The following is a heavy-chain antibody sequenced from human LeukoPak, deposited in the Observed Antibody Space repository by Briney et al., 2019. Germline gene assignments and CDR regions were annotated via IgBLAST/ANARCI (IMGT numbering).Heavy chain of an antibody. D-gene: IGHD1-26*01. V-gene: IGHV1-69*13. CDR1: GGSFSSYA. J-gene: IGHJ4*02. CDR2: ILPIVNTA. Sequence: GASVKVSCKASGGSFSSYAISWVRQAPGQGLEWMGGILPIVNTADYAQKFQGRVTITADESTSTAYMDLSSLRSEDTAVYYCAREARAVGATDYWGQGTLVTVSS. CDR3: AREARAVGATDY.